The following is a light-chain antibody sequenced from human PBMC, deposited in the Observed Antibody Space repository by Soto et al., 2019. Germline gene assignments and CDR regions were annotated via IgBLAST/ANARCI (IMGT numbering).Light chain of an antibody. CDR2: WAS. CDR1: QSVLYSSNNKNY. J-gene: IGKJ5*01. Sequence: DIVMTQSPDSLAVSLGERATINCKSSQSVLYSSNNKNYLAWYQQKPGQPPKLLIYWASTRESGVPDRFSGSGSGTDFTRPISSLQAEDVAVYYCQQYYSTPPIGFGQGTRLEIK. CDR3: QQYYSTPPIG. V-gene: IGKV4-1*01.